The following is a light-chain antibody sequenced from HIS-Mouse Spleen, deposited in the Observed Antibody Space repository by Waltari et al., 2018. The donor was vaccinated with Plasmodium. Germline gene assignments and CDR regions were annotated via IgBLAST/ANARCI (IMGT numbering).Light chain of an antibody. CDR2: EDS. J-gene: IGLJ3*02. Sequence: SYELTQPPSVSVSPGQTARITCSGDALPKKYAYWYQQKSGQAPVLVIYEDSKRPSGIPVRFSGSSSGTMATFTISGAQVEDEADYYCYSTDSSGNHRVFGGGTKLTVL. CDR1: ALPKKY. V-gene: IGLV3-10*01. CDR3: YSTDSSGNHRV.